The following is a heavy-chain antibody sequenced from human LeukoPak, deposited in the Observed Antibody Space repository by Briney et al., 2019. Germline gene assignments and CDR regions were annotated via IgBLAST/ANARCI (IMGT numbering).Heavy chain of an antibody. D-gene: IGHD6-13*01. J-gene: IGHJ4*02. V-gene: IGHV4-59*08. CDR3: ARHRPYSSSYYYFDY. CDR1: GGSISSYY. CDR2: IYYSGST. Sequence: SETLSLTCTVSGGSISSYYWSWIRQPPGKGLEWIGYIYYSGSTNYNPSLRSRVTISVDTSKNQFSLKLSSVTAADTAVYYCARHRPYSSSYYYFDYWGQGTLVTVSS.